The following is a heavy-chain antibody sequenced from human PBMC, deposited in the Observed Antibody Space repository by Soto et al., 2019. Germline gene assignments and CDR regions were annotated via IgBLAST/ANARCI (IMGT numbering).Heavy chain of an antibody. Sequence: EVRLVESGGGLVQPGGSLRLSCVASGFTFSNYWMHWLRQAPGKGLVWVSRIRGDETNTYYADSVKGRFTISRDNAKNTLYLEMNSLRAEDTAVYYCARVLGIEAPLRYFDLWGRGTLVTVSS. CDR1: GFTFSNYW. D-gene: IGHD6-13*01. CDR2: IRGDETNT. CDR3: ARVLGIEAPLRYFDL. V-gene: IGHV3-74*01. J-gene: IGHJ2*01.